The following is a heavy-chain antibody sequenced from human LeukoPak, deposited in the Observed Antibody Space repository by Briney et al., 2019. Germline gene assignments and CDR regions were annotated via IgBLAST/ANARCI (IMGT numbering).Heavy chain of an antibody. V-gene: IGHV3-30*04. CDR3: VRGPQSGNPNGVFDY. Sequence: PGRSLRLSCAASGFTFSSYAMHWVRQAPGKGLEWVAVISYDGSNKYYADSVKGRFTISRDNSKTTLYLQMNSLRVEDTALYYCVRGPQSGNPNGVFDYWGQGTLVTVSS. D-gene: IGHD2-8*01. J-gene: IGHJ4*02. CDR1: GFTFSSYA. CDR2: ISYDGSNK.